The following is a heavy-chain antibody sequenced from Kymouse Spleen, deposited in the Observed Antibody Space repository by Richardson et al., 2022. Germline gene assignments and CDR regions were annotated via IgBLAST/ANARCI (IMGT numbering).Heavy chain of an antibody. CDR2: IYYSGST. CDR3: ARATAAALYYYYGMDV. Sequence: QVQLQESGPGLVKPSETLSLTCTVSGGSVSSGSYYWSWIRQPPGKGLEWIGYIYYSGSTNYNPSLKSRVTISVDTSKNQFSLKLSSVTAADTAVYYCARATAAALYYYYGMDVWGQGTTVTVSS. J-gene: IGHJ6*02. V-gene: IGHV4-61*01. D-gene: IGHD6-13*01. CDR1: GGSVSSGSYY.